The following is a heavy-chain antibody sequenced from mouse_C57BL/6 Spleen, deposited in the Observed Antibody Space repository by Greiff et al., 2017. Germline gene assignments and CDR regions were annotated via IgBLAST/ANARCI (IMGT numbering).Heavy chain of an antibody. Sequence: QVQLQQPGAELVRPGTSVQLSCKASGYTFTSYWMHWVKQRPGQGLEWIGVIDPSDSYTNYNQKFKGKATLTVDTSSSTAYMQLSSLTSEDSAVYYCARWGYGSSYGYFDVWGTGTTVTVSS. J-gene: IGHJ1*03. CDR3: ARWGYGSSYGYFDV. V-gene: IGHV1-59*01. CDR2: IDPSDSYT. CDR1: GYTFTSYW. D-gene: IGHD1-1*01.